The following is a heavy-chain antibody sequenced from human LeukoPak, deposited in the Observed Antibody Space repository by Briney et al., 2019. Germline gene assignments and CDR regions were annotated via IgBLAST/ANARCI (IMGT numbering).Heavy chain of an antibody. D-gene: IGHD6-6*01. CDR3: ARNEFRSYGLVHY. CDR2: ISTSGST. V-gene: IGHV4-4*07. Sequence: SETLSLTCTVSSDSMGNDYWSWIRQSAGKGLEWIGRISTSGSTDYNPSLRSRVTMSVDRSRNQFSLTLTSMTAADTAVYYCARNEFRSYGLVHYWGQGTLVTVSS. CDR1: SDSMGNDY. J-gene: IGHJ4*02.